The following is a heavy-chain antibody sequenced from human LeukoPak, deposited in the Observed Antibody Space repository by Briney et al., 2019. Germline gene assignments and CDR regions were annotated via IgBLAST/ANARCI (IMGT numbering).Heavy chain of an antibody. V-gene: IGHV3-11*04. CDR1: GFSLTDYY. J-gene: IGHJ4*02. D-gene: IGHD1-26*01. Sequence: GGSLRLSCTTSGFSLTDYYMSWIRQAPAKGLEWVSYSSSSGSTMYYTESVKGRFTISRDSAKRTLYLQMNSLRAGDTAMYYCAKRYSGNYQYFFDCWGQGTLVTVST. CDR3: AKRYSGNYQYFFDC. CDR2: SSSSGSTM.